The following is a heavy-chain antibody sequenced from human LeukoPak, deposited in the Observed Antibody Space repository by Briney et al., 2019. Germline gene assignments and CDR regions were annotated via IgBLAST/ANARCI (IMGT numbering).Heavy chain of an antibody. D-gene: IGHD2-21*01. CDR1: GGSISSGDYY. J-gene: IGHJ4*02. V-gene: IGHV4-61*08. CDR3: ARGGDTFDY. CDR2: ISHSGGT. Sequence: PSETLSLTCTVSGGSISSGDYYWSWIRQPPGKGLEWIAYISHSGGTNYNPSLKSRVTISVDTSKNQFSLKLNSVTAADTAVYYCARGGDTFDYWGQGTLVTVSS.